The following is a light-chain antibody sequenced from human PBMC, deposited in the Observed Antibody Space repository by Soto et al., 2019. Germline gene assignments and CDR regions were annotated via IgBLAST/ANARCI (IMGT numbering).Light chain of an antibody. Sequence: QSVLTQPPSISAAPGQKVTISCSGSSSTIGNHLVSWYQQFPGTAPKLLIYENNKRPSGIPDRFPGSKSGTSATLGITGIQTGDEADYYCGTWDSSLSAYVFGTGTKVTVL. CDR1: SSTIGNHL. J-gene: IGLJ1*01. V-gene: IGLV1-51*02. CDR2: ENN. CDR3: GTWDSSLSAYV.